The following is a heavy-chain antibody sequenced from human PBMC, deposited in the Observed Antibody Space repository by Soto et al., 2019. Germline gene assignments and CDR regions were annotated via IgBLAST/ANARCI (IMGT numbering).Heavy chain of an antibody. J-gene: IGHJ6*03. Sequence: QVQLVQSGAEVKKPGASVKVSCKASGYTFTSYDIIWVRQAPGQGLEWMGWMNPNGGNTASAQKFQGRVTLTRNTSISTAYMELSSLRSEDTAVYYCARGLDMITFGGVPRTTYSYYYMNVWGKGTTVTVSS. CDR3: ARGLDMITFGGVPRTTYSYYYMNV. D-gene: IGHD3-16*01. CDR1: GYTFTSYD. CDR2: MNPNGGNT. V-gene: IGHV1-8*01.